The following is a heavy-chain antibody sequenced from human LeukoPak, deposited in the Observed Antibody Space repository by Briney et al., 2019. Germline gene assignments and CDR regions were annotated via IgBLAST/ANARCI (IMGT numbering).Heavy chain of an antibody. J-gene: IGHJ4*02. V-gene: IGHV3-48*03. CDR2: ISSSGSTI. CDR3: ARGSAYSYGHIFFDY. D-gene: IGHD5-18*01. Sequence: GGSLRLSCAASGFTFSSYGMSWVRQAPGKGLEWVSYISSSGSTIYYADSVKGRFTISRDNAKNSLYLQMNSLRAEDTAVYYCARGSAYSYGHIFFDYWGQGTLVTVSS. CDR1: GFTFSSYG.